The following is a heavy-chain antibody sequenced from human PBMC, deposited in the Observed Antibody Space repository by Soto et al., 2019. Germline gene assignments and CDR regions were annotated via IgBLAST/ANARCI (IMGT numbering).Heavy chain of an antibody. CDR2: IYYSGST. J-gene: IGHJ4*02. CDR3: ARHSTLAFYCDYDEGPPGDPGRLYYFDY. Sequence: SETLSLTCTVSGGSISSSSYYWGWIRQPPGKGLEWIGSIYYSGSTYYNPSLKSRVTISVDTSKNQFSLKLSSVTAADTAVYYCARHSTLAFYCDYDEGPPGDPGRLYYFDYWGQGTLVTVSS. CDR1: GGSISSSSYY. V-gene: IGHV4-39*01. D-gene: IGHD4-17*01.